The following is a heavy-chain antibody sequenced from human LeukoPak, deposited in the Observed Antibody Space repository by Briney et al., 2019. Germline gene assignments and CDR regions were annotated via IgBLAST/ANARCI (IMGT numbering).Heavy chain of an antibody. J-gene: IGHJ3*02. D-gene: IGHD2-15*01. Sequence: LSGGSLRLSCAASGFTFSSYAMSWVRQAPGKGLEWVSAISGSGGSKYYADSVKGRFTISRDNSKNTLYLQMNSLRAEDTAVYYCAKPYIVVVVAAYSDAFDIWGQGTMVTVSS. CDR1: GFTFSSYA. CDR3: AKPYIVVVVAAYSDAFDI. CDR2: ISGSGGSK. V-gene: IGHV3-23*01.